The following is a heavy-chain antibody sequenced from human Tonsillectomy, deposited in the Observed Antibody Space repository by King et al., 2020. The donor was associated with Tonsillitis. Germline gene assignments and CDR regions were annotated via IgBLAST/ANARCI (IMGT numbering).Heavy chain of an antibody. D-gene: IGHD6-13*01. CDR3: AKDKGAGVYDSSRGAFDI. Sequence: VQLVESGGGLVKPGGSLRLSCATSGFTFSNHHMNWVRQAPGKGLEWVSSISTTSNYKYYADSVKGRFTISRANAKNSVFLQMNSLRAEDAAVYYCAKDKGAGVYDSSRGAFDIWGQGTMVTVSP. V-gene: IGHV3-21*01. CDR2: ISTTSNYK. J-gene: IGHJ3*02. CDR1: GFTFSNHH.